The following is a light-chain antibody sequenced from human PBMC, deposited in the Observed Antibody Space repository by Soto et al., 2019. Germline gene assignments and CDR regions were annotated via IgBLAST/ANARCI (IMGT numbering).Light chain of an antibody. CDR2: WAS. J-gene: IGKJ1*01. CDR1: QSVLYSANNKNC. CDR3: QQYYSTPRT. Sequence: DIVMTQSPDSLAVSLGERATINCKSSQSVLYSANNKNCLAWYQQKPGQPPKLLLYWASTRESEVPDRFSGSGSGTDFTLTISSLQAEDVAVYYCQQYYSTPRTFGQGTKVEIK. V-gene: IGKV4-1*01.